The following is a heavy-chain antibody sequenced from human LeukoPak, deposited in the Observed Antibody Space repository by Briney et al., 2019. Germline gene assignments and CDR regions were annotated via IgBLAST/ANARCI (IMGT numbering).Heavy chain of an antibody. J-gene: IGHJ4*02. Sequence: VASVKVSCRASGYSISDYVMIWVRQAPGQGFGWLGSINYYNADTKYVEKFQDRLTMTTDTSANTAYMELRNLRADDAAIYFCARAMRGIAGAYDYWGQGTLVSVSS. D-gene: IGHD6-13*01. CDR1: GYSISDYV. CDR2: INYYNADT. V-gene: IGHV1-18*01. CDR3: ARAMRGIAGAYDY.